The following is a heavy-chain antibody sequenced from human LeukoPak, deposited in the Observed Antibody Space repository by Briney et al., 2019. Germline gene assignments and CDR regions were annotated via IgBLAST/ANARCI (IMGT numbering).Heavy chain of an antibody. CDR3: AREGIRGYSYGFSWFDP. J-gene: IGHJ5*02. D-gene: IGHD5-18*01. V-gene: IGHV4-30-4*01. Sequence: SETLSLTCSVSGGSISSYYWSWIRQPPGKGLEWIGYIYYSGSTYYNPPLKSRVTISVDTSKNQFSLKLSSVTAADTAVYYCAREGIRGYSYGFSWFDPWGQGTLVTVSS. CDR2: IYYSGST. CDR1: GGSISSYY.